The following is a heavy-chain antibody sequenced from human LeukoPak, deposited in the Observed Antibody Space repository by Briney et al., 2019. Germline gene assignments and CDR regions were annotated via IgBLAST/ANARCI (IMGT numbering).Heavy chain of an antibody. CDR1: GGSISSSSYY. V-gene: IGHV4-39*07. CDR2: IYYSGST. CDR3: AKRGRDGYNFLSYEAYY. Sequence: PSETLSLTCTVSGGSISSSSYYWGWIRQPPGKGLEWIGSIYYSGSTYYNPSLKSRVTISVDMSKNQFSLKLNSVTAADTAVYYWAKRGRDGYNFLSYEAYYWGQETLVTVSS. D-gene: IGHD5-24*01. J-gene: IGHJ4*02.